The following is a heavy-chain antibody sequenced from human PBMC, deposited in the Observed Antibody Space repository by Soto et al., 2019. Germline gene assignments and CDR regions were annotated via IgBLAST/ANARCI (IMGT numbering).Heavy chain of an antibody. CDR1: GGTFSSYA. J-gene: IGHJ4*02. Sequence: QVQLVQSGAEVKKPGSSVKVSCKASGGTFSSYAISWVRQAPGQGLEWMGGIIPIFGTANYAQKFQGRVTITADKYTSTAYMELSSLRSEDTAVYYCARSAVRVAVAGYGGVSYFDYWGQGTLVTVSS. CDR2: IIPIFGTA. D-gene: IGHD6-19*01. V-gene: IGHV1-69*06. CDR3: ARSAVRVAVAGYGGVSYFDY.